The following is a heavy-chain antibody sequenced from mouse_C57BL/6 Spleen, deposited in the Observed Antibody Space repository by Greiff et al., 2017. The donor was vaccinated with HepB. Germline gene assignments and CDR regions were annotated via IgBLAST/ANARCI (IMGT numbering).Heavy chain of an antibody. CDR2: ISYDGSN. J-gene: IGHJ4*01. CDR3: ARETNYAMDY. Sequence: DVKLQESGPGLVKPSQSLSLTCSVTGYSITSGYYWNWIRQFPGNKLEWMGYISYDGSNNYNPSLKNRISITRDTSKNQFFLKLNSVTTEDTATYYCARETNYAMDYWGQGTSVTVSS. CDR1: GYSITSGYY. V-gene: IGHV3-6*01.